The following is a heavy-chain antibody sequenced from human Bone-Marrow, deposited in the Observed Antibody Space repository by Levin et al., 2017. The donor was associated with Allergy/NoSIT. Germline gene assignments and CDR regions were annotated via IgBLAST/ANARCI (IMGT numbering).Heavy chain of an antibody. D-gene: IGHD3-3*01. Sequence: GGSLRLSCAASGFTFDDYAMHWVRQAPGKGLEWVSGISWNSGSIGYADSVKGRFTISRDNAKNSLYLQMNSLRAEDTALYYCAKDRLDLEWLLLYYYYYGMDVWGQGTTVTVSS. V-gene: IGHV3-9*01. CDR1: GFTFDDYA. CDR2: ISWNSGSI. J-gene: IGHJ6*02. CDR3: AKDRLDLEWLLLYYYYYGMDV.